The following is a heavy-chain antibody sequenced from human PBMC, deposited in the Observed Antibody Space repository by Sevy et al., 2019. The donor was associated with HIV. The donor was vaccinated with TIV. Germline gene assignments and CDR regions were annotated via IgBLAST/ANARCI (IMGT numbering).Heavy chain of an antibody. J-gene: IGHJ4*02. Sequence: GESLKISCKSSGYSFTSYWIGWVRQMPGKGLEWMGIIYPGDSDIRYSPSFQGQVTITPDKSINTAYLQWSSLKASDSAMYYCARHRLGYCSRTSCSGGDYWGQGTLVTVSS. CDR2: IYPGDSDI. V-gene: IGHV5-51*01. CDR1: GYSFTSYW. D-gene: IGHD2-2*01. CDR3: ARHRLGYCSRTSCSGGDY.